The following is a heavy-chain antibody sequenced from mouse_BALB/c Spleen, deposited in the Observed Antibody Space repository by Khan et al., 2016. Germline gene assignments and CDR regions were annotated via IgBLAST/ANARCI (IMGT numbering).Heavy chain of an antibody. J-gene: IGHJ2*01. V-gene: IGHV1-4*01. Sequence: QVQLQQPGAELARPGASVKMSCKASGYTFTSHTMFWVKQRPGQGLDWIGYIAPSSDYTDYNQKFKDKATLTADKSSTTAYMQLNSLTSEDSAVYYGAREGWLLGYFDYWGQGTTLTVSS. CDR3: AREGWLLGYFDY. CDR1: GYTFTSHT. D-gene: IGHD2-3*01. CDR2: IAPSSDYT.